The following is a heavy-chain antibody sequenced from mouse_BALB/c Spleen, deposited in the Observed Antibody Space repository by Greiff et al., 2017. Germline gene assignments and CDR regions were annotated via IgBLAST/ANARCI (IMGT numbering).Heavy chain of an antibody. D-gene: IGHD4-1*01. Sequence: QVQLKESGPGLVAPSQSLSITCTVSGFSLTSYGVHWVRQPPGKGLEWLGMIWGDGSTDYNSALKSRLSISKDNSKSQVFLKMNSLQTDDTARYYCAREPFPGTEYAMDYWGQGTSVTVSS. CDR1: GFSLTSYG. V-gene: IGHV2-6-7*01. CDR2: IWGDGST. J-gene: IGHJ4*01. CDR3: AREPFPGTEYAMDY.